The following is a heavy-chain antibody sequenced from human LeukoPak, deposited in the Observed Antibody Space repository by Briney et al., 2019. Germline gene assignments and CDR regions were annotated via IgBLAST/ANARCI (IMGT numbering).Heavy chain of an antibody. CDR1: GGSFSGYY. J-gene: IGHJ4*02. Sequence: SETLSLTCAVYGGSFSGYYWSWIRQPPGKGLEWIGEVNHSGSTNYNPSLKSRVTISVDTSKNQFSLKLSSVTAADTAVYYCARATRTYYYDSSGYYYYWGQGTLVTVSS. CDR3: ARATRTYYYDSSGYYYY. D-gene: IGHD3-22*01. V-gene: IGHV4-34*01. CDR2: VNHSGST.